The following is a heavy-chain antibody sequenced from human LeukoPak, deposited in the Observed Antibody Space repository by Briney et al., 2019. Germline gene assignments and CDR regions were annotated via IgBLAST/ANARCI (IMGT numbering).Heavy chain of an antibody. Sequence: SETRSLTCTVSGGSISSYYWSWIRQPPGKGLEWIGYIYYSGSSNYNPSLKSRVTISVDTSKNQFSLKLSSVTAADTAVYYCARHLSKKGYSGYDIYSDAFDIWGQGTMVTVSS. CDR2: IYYSGSS. D-gene: IGHD5-12*01. CDR3: ARHLSKKGYSGYDIYSDAFDI. CDR1: GGSISSYY. V-gene: IGHV4-59*08. J-gene: IGHJ3*02.